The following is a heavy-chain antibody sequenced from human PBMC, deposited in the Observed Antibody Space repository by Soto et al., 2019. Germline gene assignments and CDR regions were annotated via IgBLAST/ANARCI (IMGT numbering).Heavy chain of an antibody. Sequence: PGESMKISCNGSGYSFTSYWLGWVRQMPGKGLEWMGIIYPGDSDTRYSPSFQGQVTISADKSISTAYLQWSSLKASFTVMYFCARTECGYSYGFADVWGQGTTVTVSS. CDR2: IYPGDSDT. D-gene: IGHD5-18*01. CDR3: ARTECGYSYGFADV. J-gene: IGHJ6*02. V-gene: IGHV5-51*01. CDR1: GYSFTSYW.